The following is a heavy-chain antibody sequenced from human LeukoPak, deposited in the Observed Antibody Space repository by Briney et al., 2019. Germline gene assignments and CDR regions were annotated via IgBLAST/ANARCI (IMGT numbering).Heavy chain of an antibody. CDR2: ISAYNGNT. CDR3: ARDQRVIAAAGTGVPHFDY. V-gene: IGHV1-18*01. D-gene: IGHD6-13*01. CDR1: GYTFTSYG. J-gene: IGHJ4*02. Sequence: GASVKVSCKASGYTFTSYGISWVRQAPGQGLEWMGWISAYNGNTNYAQNLQGRVTMTTDTSTSTAYMELRSLRSDDTAVYYCARDQRVIAAAGTGVPHFDYWGQGTLVTVSS.